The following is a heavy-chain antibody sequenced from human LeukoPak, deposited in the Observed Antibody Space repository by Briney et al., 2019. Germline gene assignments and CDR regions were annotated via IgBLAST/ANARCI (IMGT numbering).Heavy chain of an antibody. CDR3: AKDPYGWLLYYFDY. J-gene: IGHJ4*02. Sequence: ASVKVSCKASGYTFTSYYMHWARQAPGQGLEWMGIIDPSGGSTSYAQKFQGRVTMTRDTSTSTVYMELSSLRAEDTALYYCAKDPYGWLLYYFDYWGQGTLVTVSS. V-gene: IGHV1-46*01. D-gene: IGHD3-9*01. CDR2: IDPSGGST. CDR1: GYTFTSYY.